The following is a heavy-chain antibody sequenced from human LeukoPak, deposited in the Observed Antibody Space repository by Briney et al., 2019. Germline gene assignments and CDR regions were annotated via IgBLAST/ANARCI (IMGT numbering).Heavy chain of an antibody. CDR2: ISNSGDAT. CDR3: AKSGPYYFQY. CDR1: GFTFSDYG. J-gene: IGHJ4*02. Sequence: GGSLRLSCAASGFTFSDYGMIWVPQAPGQGLEWVSTISNSGDATYYADSVRGRFSISRDNSKKTLFLQMSSLRAEDAAIYYCAKSGPYYFQYWGQGTLVTVSS. V-gene: IGHV3-23*01.